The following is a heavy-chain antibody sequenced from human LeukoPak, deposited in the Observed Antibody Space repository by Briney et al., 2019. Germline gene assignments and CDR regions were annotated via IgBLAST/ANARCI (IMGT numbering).Heavy chain of an antibody. D-gene: IGHD3-22*01. Sequence: PSETLSLTCSVSTGTISGYQWHCVRQPPGKGLEWIAYMYYRGTTNYRPSLRSRVTMSVDTSKNQFSLRLSSVTAADTAVYYCARGPSDESTGCGRGYYQHWGQGTLVTVSS. CDR2: MYYRGTT. V-gene: IGHV4-59*01. CDR3: ARGPSDESTGCGRGYYQH. J-gene: IGHJ1*01. CDR1: TGTISGYQ.